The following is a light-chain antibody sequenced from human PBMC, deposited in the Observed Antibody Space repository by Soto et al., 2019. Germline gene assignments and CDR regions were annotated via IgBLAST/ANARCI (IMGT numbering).Light chain of an antibody. CDR2: EDY. CDR1: SGSIASNY. CDR3: QSYDSSNPWV. J-gene: IGLJ3*02. V-gene: IGLV6-57*01. Sequence: NFMLTQPHSVSESPGKTVTISCTRTSGSIASNYVQWYQQRPGSSPTTVIYEDYQRPSGVPDRFSCSIDSSSNSASLTISGLKTEDEADHYCQSYDSSNPWVFGGGTKLTVL.